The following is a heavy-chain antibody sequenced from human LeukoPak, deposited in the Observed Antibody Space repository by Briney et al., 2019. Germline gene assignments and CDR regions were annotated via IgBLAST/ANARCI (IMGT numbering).Heavy chain of an antibody. V-gene: IGHV1-69*05. CDR2: IIPIFGTA. Sequence: ASVKVSCKASGYTFTSYGISWVRQAPGQGLEWMGGIIPIFGTANYAQKFQGRVTITTDESTSTAYMELSSLRSEDTAVYYCARAEVGSGSYYDFDYWGQGTLVTVSS. CDR3: ARAEVGSGSYYDFDY. D-gene: IGHD3-10*01. CDR1: GYTFTSYG. J-gene: IGHJ4*02.